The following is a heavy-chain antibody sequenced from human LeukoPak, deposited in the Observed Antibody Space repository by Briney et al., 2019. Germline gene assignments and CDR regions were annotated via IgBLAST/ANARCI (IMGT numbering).Heavy chain of an antibody. J-gene: IGHJ4*02. V-gene: IGHV4-39*01. CDR2: IYYSGST. CDR1: GGSISSSSYC. Sequence: SETLSLTCTVSGGSISSSSYCWGWIRPPPGKGLEWIGSIYYSGSTYYNPSLKSRVTISVDTSKNQFSLKLSSVTAADTAVYYCARHARSMGTGDFDYWGQGTLVTVSS. D-gene: IGHD7-27*01. CDR3: ARHARSMGTGDFDY.